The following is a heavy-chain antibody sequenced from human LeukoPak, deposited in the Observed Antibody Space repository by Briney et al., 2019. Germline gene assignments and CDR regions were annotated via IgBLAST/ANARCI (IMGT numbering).Heavy chain of an antibody. V-gene: IGHV3-53*01. Sequence: GGSLRLSCPASGFTVSSNYMSWVRQAPGKGLEWVSVIYSGGSTYYADSVKGRFTISRDNSKNTLYLQMNSLRAEDTAVYYCAKEGANYYDSSGYYYSFDYWGQGTLVTVSS. D-gene: IGHD3-22*01. J-gene: IGHJ4*02. CDR2: IYSGGST. CDR1: GFTVSSNY. CDR3: AKEGANYYDSSGYYYSFDY.